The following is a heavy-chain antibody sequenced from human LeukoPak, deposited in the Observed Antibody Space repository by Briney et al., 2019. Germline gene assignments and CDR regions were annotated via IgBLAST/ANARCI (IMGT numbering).Heavy chain of an antibody. J-gene: IGHJ5*02. CDR2: ISGNGGST. CDR3: AREGRDGYNYDFWFDP. D-gene: IGHD5-24*01. V-gene: IGHV3-64*01. CDR1: GFTFGDYA. Sequence: GGSLRLSCTASGFTFGDYAMHWVRQAPGKGLEYVSAISGNGGSTYYANSVKGRFTVSRDNSKNTLYLQMGSLRAEDMAVYYCAREGRDGYNYDFWFDPWGQGTLVTVSS.